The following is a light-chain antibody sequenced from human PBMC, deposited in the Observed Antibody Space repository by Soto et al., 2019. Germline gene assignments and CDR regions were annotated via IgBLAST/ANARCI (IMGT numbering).Light chain of an antibody. CDR3: QQRRDWPLFT. CDR2: DAS. J-gene: IGKJ3*01. CDR1: HSVDSY. V-gene: IGKV3-11*01. Sequence: EIVLTQSPATLSLSPGESATLSCRASHSVDSYLAWYQHKPGQAPRLLIYDASNRAPGIPARFSGSGSGTDFSLTISSREHGDFALYYCQQRRDWPLFTFGPGTKVDVK.